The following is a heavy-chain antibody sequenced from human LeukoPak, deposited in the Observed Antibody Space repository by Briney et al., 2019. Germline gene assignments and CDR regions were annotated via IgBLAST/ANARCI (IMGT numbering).Heavy chain of an antibody. D-gene: IGHD4-17*01. V-gene: IGHV4-4*02. J-gene: IGHJ4*02. CDR2: ISLRGLT. CDR3: AREGEYGDSDY. CDR1: GGSISGTNW. Sequence: SGTLSLTCGVSGGSISGTNWWSWVRQPPGQGLEWIGEISLRGLTNYNPSLRSRLTMSLDESKNQVSLNLTSVTAADTAVYYCAREGEYGDSDYWGQGTLVTVSS.